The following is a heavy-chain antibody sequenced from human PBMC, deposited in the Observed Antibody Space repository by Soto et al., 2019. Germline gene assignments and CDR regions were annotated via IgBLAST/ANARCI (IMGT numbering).Heavy chain of an antibody. Sequence: PSETLSLTCTVSGGSISSYYWIWIRQPPGKGLEWIGYIYYSGSTNYNPSLKSRVTISVDTSKNQFSLKLSSVTAADTAVYYCARGANVLLWFGESTPGYYGMDVWGQGTTVTVSS. CDR3: ARGANVLLWFGESTPGYYGMDV. D-gene: IGHD3-10*01. CDR2: IYYSGST. J-gene: IGHJ6*02. CDR1: GGSISSYY. V-gene: IGHV4-59*01.